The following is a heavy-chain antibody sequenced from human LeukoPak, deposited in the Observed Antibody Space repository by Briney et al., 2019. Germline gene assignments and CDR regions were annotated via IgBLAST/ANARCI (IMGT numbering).Heavy chain of an antibody. CDR2: IIPIFGTA. V-gene: IGHV1-69*01. Sequence: SVKVSCKASGGTFSSYAISWVRQAPGQGLEWMGGIIPIFGTANYAQKFQGRVTITADESTSTAYMELSSLRSEDTAVYYCARGGDLYYYYYGMDVWGQGTTVTVSS. J-gene: IGHJ6*02. D-gene: IGHD2-21*02. CDR1: GGTFSSYA. CDR3: ARGGDLYYYYYGMDV.